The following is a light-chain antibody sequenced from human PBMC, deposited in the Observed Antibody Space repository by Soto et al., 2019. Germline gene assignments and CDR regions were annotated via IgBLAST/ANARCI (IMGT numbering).Light chain of an antibody. CDR3: QQYCSYWT. CDR1: QSISSR. CDR2: DAS. Sequence: DIQMTQSPSTLSASVGDRVTITCRASQSISSRLAWYQQKPGKAPNLLIYDASSLESGVPSRFSGSGSGTEFTLTISSLQPDDFATYYCQQYCSYWTFGQGTKVEIK. J-gene: IGKJ1*01. V-gene: IGKV1-5*01.